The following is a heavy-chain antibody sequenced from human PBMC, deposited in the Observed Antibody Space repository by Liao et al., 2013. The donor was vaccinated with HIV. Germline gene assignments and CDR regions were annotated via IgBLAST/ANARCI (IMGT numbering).Heavy chain of an antibody. CDR3: ARGNDFWSASYPFDY. D-gene: IGHD3-3*01. CDR1: GGSISSGSYY. Sequence: QVQLQQWGAGLLKPSETLSLTCTVSGGSISSGSYYWSWIRQPAGKGLEWIGRIYTSGSTNYNPSLKSRVTISVDTSKNHFSLKLSSVTAADTAVYYCARGNDFWSASYPFDYWGQGTLVTVSS. CDR2: IYTSGST. J-gene: IGHJ4*02. V-gene: IGHV4-61*02.